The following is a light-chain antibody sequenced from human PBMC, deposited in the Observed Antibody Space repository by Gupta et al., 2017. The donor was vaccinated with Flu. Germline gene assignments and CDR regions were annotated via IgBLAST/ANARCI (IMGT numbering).Light chain of an antibody. CDR1: QSVSSD. CDR3: QQYNNWWT. CDR2: GAS. V-gene: IGKV3-15*01. J-gene: IGKJ1*01. Sequence: EIVMTQSPATLSVSPGERATLSCRASQSVSSDLAWYQQKPGHAPRLLIYGASNRATGIPARFSGSGSGTEFTLTISSLQSEDFAVYHCQQYNNWWTFGQGTKVEIK.